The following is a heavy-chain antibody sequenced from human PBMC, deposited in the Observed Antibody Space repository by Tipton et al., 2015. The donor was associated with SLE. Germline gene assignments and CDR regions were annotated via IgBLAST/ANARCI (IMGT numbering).Heavy chain of an antibody. J-gene: IGHJ4*02. CDR1: GDSVSNGNYY. Sequence: TLSLTCSVSGDSVSNGNYYWGWIRQPPWQGLEWIGSVFYRGVTYYNPSLKSRVTISVDTSKNQFSLKLSSVTAADTAVYYCSRQKLQPGGDFFDYWGQGIQVTVSS. V-gene: IGHV4-39*01. CDR2: VFYRGVT. D-gene: IGHD5-18*01. CDR3: SRQKLQPGGDFFDY.